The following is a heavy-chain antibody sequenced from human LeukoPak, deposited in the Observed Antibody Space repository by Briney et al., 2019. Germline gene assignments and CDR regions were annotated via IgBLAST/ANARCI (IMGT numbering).Heavy chain of an antibody. D-gene: IGHD3-22*01. J-gene: IGHJ4*02. CDR2: IYYSGST. CDR1: GGSISSYY. Sequence: SETLSLTCTVSGGSISSYYWSWIRQPPGKGLEWIGYIYYSGSTNYNPSLKSRVTISVDTSKNQFSLKLSSVTAADTAVYYCARRTQNNYYDSSGYQTWFDYWGQGTLVTVSS. V-gene: IGHV4-59*08. CDR3: ARRTQNNYYDSSGYQTWFDY.